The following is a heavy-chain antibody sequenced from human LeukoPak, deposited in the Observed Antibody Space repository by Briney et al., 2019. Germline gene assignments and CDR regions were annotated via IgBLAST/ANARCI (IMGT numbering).Heavy chain of an antibody. J-gene: IGHJ4*02. CDR1: GFTFSSYA. CDR2: ISGGGGST. CDR3: ARDYYGSGSYYQTTYFDY. V-gene: IGHV3-23*01. Sequence: GGSLRLSCVASGFTFSSYAMSWVRQAPGKGLEWVSIISGGGGSTHYADSVKGRFTISRDNSKNMLYMQMNSLRAEDTAVYYCARDYYGSGSYYQTTYFDYWGQGTLVTVSS. D-gene: IGHD3-10*01.